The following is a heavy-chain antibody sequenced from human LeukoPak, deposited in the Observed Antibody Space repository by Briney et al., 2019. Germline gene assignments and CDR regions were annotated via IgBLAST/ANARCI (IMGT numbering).Heavy chain of an antibody. CDR2: IIPIFGTA. J-gene: IGHJ4*02. CDR1: GGTFSSYA. Sequence: SVKVSCKASGGTFSSYAISWVRQAPGQGLEWMGGIIPIFGTANYAQKFQGRVTITADESTSTAYMELSSLRSGDTAVYYCATGPTRDGYNDYWGQGTLVTVSS. D-gene: IGHD5-24*01. CDR3: ATGPTRDGYNDY. V-gene: IGHV1-69*13.